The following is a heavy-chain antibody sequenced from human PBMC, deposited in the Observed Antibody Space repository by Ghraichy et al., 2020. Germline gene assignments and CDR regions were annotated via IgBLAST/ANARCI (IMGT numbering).Heavy chain of an antibody. V-gene: IGHV3-23*01. D-gene: IGHD3-16*01. Sequence: GGSLRLSCAASGFTFSSYAMSWVRQAPGKGLEWVSAISGSGGSTYYADSVKGRFTISRDNSKNTLYLQMNSLRAEDTAVYYCAKDYDYVWGRYNWFDPWGQGTLVTVSS. CDR2: ISGSGGST. CDR1: GFTFSSYA. CDR3: AKDYDYVWGRYNWFDP. J-gene: IGHJ5*02.